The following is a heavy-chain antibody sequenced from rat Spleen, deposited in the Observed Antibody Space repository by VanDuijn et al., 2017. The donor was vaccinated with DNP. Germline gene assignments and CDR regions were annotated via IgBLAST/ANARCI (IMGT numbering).Heavy chain of an antibody. V-gene: IGHV3-3*01. CDR1: GYSITSSYR. D-gene: IGHD1-10*01. Sequence: EVQLQESGPGLVKPSQSLSLTCSVTGYSITSSYRWNWIRKFPGNKLEWMGSVNSAGTTNYNPSLKSRISITRDTSKNQLFLQVNSVTSEDTATYYCARYITTGAMDAWGQGTSVTVSS. CDR2: VNSAGTT. J-gene: IGHJ4*01. CDR3: ARYITTGAMDA.